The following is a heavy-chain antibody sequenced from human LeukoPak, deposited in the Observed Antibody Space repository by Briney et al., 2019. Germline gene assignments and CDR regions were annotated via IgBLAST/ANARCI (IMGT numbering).Heavy chain of an antibody. J-gene: IGHJ4*02. CDR1: GGSFSGYY. D-gene: IGHD6-19*01. CDR2: IYYSGST. Sequence: PSETLSLTCTVYGGSFSGYYWSWIRQPPGKGLEWIGSIYYSGSTYYNPSLKSRVTISVDTSKNQFSLKLSSVTAADTAVYYCARQFSGYSSGWYFDYWGQGTLVTVSS. V-gene: IGHV4-39*01. CDR3: ARQFSGYSSGWYFDY.